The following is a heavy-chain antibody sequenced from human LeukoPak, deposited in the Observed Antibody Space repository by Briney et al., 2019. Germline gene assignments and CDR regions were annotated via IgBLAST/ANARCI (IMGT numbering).Heavy chain of an antibody. CDR3: ARDEDYGIFVNVDY. Sequence: ASVKVSCKTPGYSFVLYGISWVRRAPGQGPEWMGWTSPYNENTKYAEKFQGRVTMTTDTSTSTVYMELRSLRSDDTAVYYCARDEDYGIFVNVDYWGQGTLVTVSS. CDR1: GYSFVLYG. CDR2: TSPYNENT. D-gene: IGHD3-16*01. V-gene: IGHV1-18*01. J-gene: IGHJ4*02.